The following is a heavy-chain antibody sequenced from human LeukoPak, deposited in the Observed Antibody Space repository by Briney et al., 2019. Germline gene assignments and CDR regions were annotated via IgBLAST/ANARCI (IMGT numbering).Heavy chain of an antibody. V-gene: IGHV3-30-3*01. J-gene: IGHJ6*02. D-gene: IGHD3-16*01. Sequence: PGGSLRLSCAASGFTFSSYAMHWVRQAPGKGLEWVAVISYDGSNKYYAGSVKGRFTISRDNSKNTLYLQMNSLRAEDTAVYYCAREVAFLPTYTLKVPRAYYGMDVWGQGTTVTVSS. CDR1: GFTFSSYA. CDR2: ISYDGSNK. CDR3: AREVAFLPTYTLKVPRAYYGMDV.